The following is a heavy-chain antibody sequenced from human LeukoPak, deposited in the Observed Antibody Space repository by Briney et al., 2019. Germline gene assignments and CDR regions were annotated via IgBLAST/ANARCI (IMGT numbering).Heavy chain of an antibody. CDR2: FSATDGSA. Sequence: GGSLRLSCAASGFTVSSYGMTWVRQAPGKGLEWVSAFSATDGSAQYAESVKGRFTISRDNSESSLYLQMDSLRDEDTAVYYCAKARIAAAGTGAFDVWGQGTMVIVSS. V-gene: IGHV3-23*01. CDR3: AKARIAAAGTGAFDV. J-gene: IGHJ3*01. CDR1: GFTVSSYG. D-gene: IGHD6-13*01.